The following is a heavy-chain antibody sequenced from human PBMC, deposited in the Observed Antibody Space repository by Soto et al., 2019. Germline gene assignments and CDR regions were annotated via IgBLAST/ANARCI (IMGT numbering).Heavy chain of an antibody. D-gene: IGHD2-15*01. Sequence: QVQLVQSGAEVKKPGASVKVSCKASGYTFTSYAMHWVRQAPGQRLEWMGWINAGNGNTKYSQKFQGRVTITRDTSAGTAYMELSSLRSEDTAVYYCARDPQNIVLVVAATRVWFDPWGQGTLVTVSS. CDR1: GYTFTSYA. CDR2: INAGNGNT. J-gene: IGHJ5*02. CDR3: ARDPQNIVLVVAATRVWFDP. V-gene: IGHV1-3*01.